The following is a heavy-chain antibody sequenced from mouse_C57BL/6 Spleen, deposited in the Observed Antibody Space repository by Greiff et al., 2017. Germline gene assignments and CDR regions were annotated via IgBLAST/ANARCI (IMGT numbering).Heavy chain of an antibody. CDR3: ARDYDVYRY. V-gene: IGHV1-82*01. Sequence: QVHVKQSGPELVKPGASVKISCKASGYAFSSSWMNWVKQRPGKGLEWIGRIYPGDGDTNYNGKFKGKATLTADKSSSTAYMHLSSLTSEDSAVYFCARDYDVYRYWGQGTLVTVSA. CDR2: IYPGDGDT. D-gene: IGHD2-3*01. J-gene: IGHJ3*01. CDR1: GYAFSSSW.